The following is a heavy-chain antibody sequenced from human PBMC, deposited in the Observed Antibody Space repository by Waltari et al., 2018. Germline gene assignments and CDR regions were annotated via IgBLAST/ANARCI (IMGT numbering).Heavy chain of an antibody. J-gene: IGHJ4*02. V-gene: IGHV2-70*15. Sequence: QVTLRESGPALVKPTQTLTLTCPFSGFSLSTSGMCVSWIRQPPGKALEWLARIAWDDDKYYSTSLKTRLTISKDTSKNQVVLTMTNVDPVDTATYYCARTRITMIRGGSDYFDYWGQGTLVTVSS. CDR3: ARTRITMIRGGSDYFDY. CDR2: IAWDDDK. D-gene: IGHD3-10*01. CDR1: GFSLSTSGMC.